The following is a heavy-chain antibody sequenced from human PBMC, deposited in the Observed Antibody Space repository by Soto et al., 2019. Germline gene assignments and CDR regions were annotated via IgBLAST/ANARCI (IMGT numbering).Heavy chain of an antibody. CDR1: GYTFTSYG. Sequence: QVQLVQSGPEVKKPGASVKVSCKTSGYTFTSYGISWVRQAPGQGLEWMGWISTYKGNTNYAQKFQGRVTMTTDTSTSKAYMDLRSLRSDDTAVYYCATRSPAFDYWGQGTLVTVSS. J-gene: IGHJ4*02. V-gene: IGHV1-18*01. CDR3: ATRSPAFDY. CDR2: ISTYKGNT.